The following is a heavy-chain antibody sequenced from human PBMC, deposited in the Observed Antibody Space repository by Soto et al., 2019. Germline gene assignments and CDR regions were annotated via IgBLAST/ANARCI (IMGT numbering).Heavy chain of an antibody. CDR1: GDSVSSDTAA. J-gene: IGHJ4*02. Sequence: SQTLSLTCAISGDSVSSDTAAWNWIRQSPSRGLEWLGRTFYRSKWYYDYAVSVKSRITIYPDTSKNQFSLQLNSVTPEDTAVYYCARDNLGRAQPFDFCGQGTLVTVYS. CDR3: ARDNLGRAQPFDF. D-gene: IGHD7-27*01. V-gene: IGHV6-1*01. CDR2: TFYRSKWYY.